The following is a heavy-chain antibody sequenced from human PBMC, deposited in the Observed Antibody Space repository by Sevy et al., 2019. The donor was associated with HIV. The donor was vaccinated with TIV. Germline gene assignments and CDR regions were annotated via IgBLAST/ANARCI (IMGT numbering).Heavy chain of an antibody. CDR3: ANLGGGSISTRDN. J-gene: IGHJ4*02. D-gene: IGHD3-16*01. Sequence: GGSLRLSCAASGFSFSSYEMSWVRQAPGKGLEWVSGIYPSGDSTSYADSVKGRFTISRDNSKSTLYLQMNSLGADDTAVFYCANLGGGSISTRDNWGRGTLVTVSS. CDR2: IYPSGDST. V-gene: IGHV3-23*01. CDR1: GFSFSSYE.